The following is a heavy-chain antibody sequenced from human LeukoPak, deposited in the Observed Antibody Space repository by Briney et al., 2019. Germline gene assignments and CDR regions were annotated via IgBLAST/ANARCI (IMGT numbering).Heavy chain of an antibody. Sequence: PGGSLRLSCAASGFTFSSYEMNWVRQAPGKGLERVSYISSSGSTIYYADSVKGRFTISRDNAKNSLYLQMNSLRAEDTAVYYCAREGWGIRAFDIWGQGTMVTVSS. CDR3: AREGWGIRAFDI. CDR1: GFTFSSYE. CDR2: ISSSGSTI. D-gene: IGHD7-27*01. J-gene: IGHJ3*02. V-gene: IGHV3-48*03.